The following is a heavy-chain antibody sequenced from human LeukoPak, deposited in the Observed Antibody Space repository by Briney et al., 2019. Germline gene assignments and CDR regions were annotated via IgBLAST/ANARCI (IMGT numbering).Heavy chain of an antibody. J-gene: IGHJ3*02. V-gene: IGHV4-34*01. D-gene: IGHD2-2*01. CDR2: IKHSGST. CDR3: ARQKCTSTSCLTKNAFDI. Sequence: SETLSLTCAVYGGSFSGYYWSWIRQPPGKGLEWIGEIKHSGSTNYTPSLKSRVAISVDTSKNQFSLDLSSVTAADTAVYYCARQKCTSTSCLTKNAFDIWGQGTMVTVSS. CDR1: GGSFSGYY.